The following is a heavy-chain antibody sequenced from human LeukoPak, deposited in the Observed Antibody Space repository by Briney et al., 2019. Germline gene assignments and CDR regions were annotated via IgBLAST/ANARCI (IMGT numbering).Heavy chain of an antibody. Sequence: PSETLSLTCAVSGGSISSYYRGCIRQPPGKGLERIANIHYSGNTNHNPSLKSRVTISVDTSKNQFSLKLSSVTAADTAVYYCARGATANSGLFDYWGQGTLVTVSS. CDR2: IHYSGNT. J-gene: IGHJ4*02. CDR1: GGSISSYY. CDR3: ARGATANSGLFDY. D-gene: IGHD1-1*01. V-gene: IGHV4-59*01.